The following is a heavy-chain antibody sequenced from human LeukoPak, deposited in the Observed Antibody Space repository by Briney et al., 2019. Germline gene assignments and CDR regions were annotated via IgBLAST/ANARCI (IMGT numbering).Heavy chain of an antibody. J-gene: IGHJ4*02. D-gene: IGHD3-22*01. CDR2: ISYDGSNK. V-gene: IGHV3-30*18. CDR3: AKDHGYDSSAIDY. CDR1: GFTFSSYG. Sequence: GRSLRLSCAASGFTFSSYGMHWVRQAPGKGLEWVAVISYDGSNKYYADSVKGRFTISRDNSKNTLYLQMNSLRAEDTAVYYCAKDHGYDSSAIDYWGQGTLVTVSS.